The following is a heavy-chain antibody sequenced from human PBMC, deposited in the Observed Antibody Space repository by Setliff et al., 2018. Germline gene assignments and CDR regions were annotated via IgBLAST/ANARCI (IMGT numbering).Heavy chain of an antibody. CDR1: GGSISSYY. CDR3: AREQWLDPPGYYYMDV. J-gene: IGHJ6*03. D-gene: IGHD6-19*01. Sequence: PSETLSLPCTVSGGSISSYYWSWIRQPAGKGLEWIGHIYIGGSANYNPSLKSRVTMSIDTSKNQFSLKLNSVTAADMAVYYCAREQWLDPPGYYYMDVWAKGTTVTVSS. CDR2: IYIGGSA. V-gene: IGHV4-4*07.